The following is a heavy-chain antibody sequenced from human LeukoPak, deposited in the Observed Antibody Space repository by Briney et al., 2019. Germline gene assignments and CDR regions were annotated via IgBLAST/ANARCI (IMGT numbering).Heavy chain of an antibody. CDR1: GYSISSGYY. CDR3: ARETSQKGAHYMDV. CDR2: IYYSGST. Sequence: PSETLSLTCTVSGYSISSGYYWGWIRQPPGKGLEWIGYIYYSGSTNYNPSLKSRVSISVDTSKNQFSLKLRSVTAADTAVYYCARETSQKGAHYMDVWGKGTTVTISS. D-gene: IGHD3-16*01. J-gene: IGHJ6*03. V-gene: IGHV4-61*01.